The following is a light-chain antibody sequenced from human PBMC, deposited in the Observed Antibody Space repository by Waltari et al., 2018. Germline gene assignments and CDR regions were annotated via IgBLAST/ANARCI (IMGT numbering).Light chain of an antibody. V-gene: IGKV2-28*01. CDR3: MQALQTSIT. CDR2: FGS. CDR1: QSLLHSNGYNY. Sequence: EIVLTQSPLSLPVTLGEPASISCTSSQSLLHSNGYNYLDWYVQRPGLPPRLLIYFGSYRASGVPERFSGSGSVTDFTLKISKVEAEDVGVYYCMQALQTSITFGQGTRLEIK. J-gene: IGKJ5*01.